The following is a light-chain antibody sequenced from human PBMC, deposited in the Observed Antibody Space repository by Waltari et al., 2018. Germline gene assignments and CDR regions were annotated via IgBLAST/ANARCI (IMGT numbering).Light chain of an antibody. Sequence: QTVVTQAPSLSVSPGGTVTLTCALSSGSVSTTSYATWYQQTPGQAPRTLLYKANTRSSGVPDRFSGSILGNKVALTITGAQAEDESDYYCSLYMGSGVWVFGGGTKLTVL. CDR3: SLYMGSGVWV. V-gene: IGLV8-61*01. CDR2: KAN. CDR1: SGSVSTTSY. J-gene: IGLJ3*02.